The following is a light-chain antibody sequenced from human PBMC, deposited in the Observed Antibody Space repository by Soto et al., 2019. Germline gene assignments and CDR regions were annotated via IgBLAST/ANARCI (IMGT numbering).Light chain of an antibody. J-gene: IGKJ1*01. CDR2: KAA. V-gene: IGKV1-5*03. CDR1: QSISSW. CDR3: QQYSSYSRT. Sequence: DIQMNQSPSTLSASVGDRVTITCRASQSISSWLAWYQQKPGKAPKLLIYKAASLESGVPSRFSGSGSGTEFTLTISSLQPDDFATYYCQQYSSYSRTFGQGTKVEIK.